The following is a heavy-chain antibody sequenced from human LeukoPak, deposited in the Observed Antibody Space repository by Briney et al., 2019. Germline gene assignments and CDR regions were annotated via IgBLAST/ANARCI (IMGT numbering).Heavy chain of an antibody. CDR3: ARDSSEFRSLIPH. CDR1: GGTFSSHA. D-gene: IGHD2-21*01. CDR2: TIPIFGTA. Sequence: SVNVSCKASGGTFSSHAISWVRQAPGQGLEWMGGTIPIFGTAKYAQKFQGRVTISADESTSTAYMELSSLRSEDTAVYYCARDSSEFRSLIPHWGQGTLVTVSS. J-gene: IGHJ1*01. V-gene: IGHV1-69*01.